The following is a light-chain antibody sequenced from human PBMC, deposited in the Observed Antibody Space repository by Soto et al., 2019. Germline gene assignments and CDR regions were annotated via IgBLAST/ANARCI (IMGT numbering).Light chain of an antibody. CDR2: EVS. CDR3: QSYDISLSGYV. V-gene: IGLV2-18*02. Sequence: QSALTQPPSVAGSPGQSVTISCTGTSSDVGSYNRVSWYQQPPGTAPKLMIYEVSNRPSGVPDRFSGSKSGNTASLTISGLQAEDEADYYCQSYDISLSGYVFGTGTKVTVL. J-gene: IGLJ1*01. CDR1: SSDVGSYNR.